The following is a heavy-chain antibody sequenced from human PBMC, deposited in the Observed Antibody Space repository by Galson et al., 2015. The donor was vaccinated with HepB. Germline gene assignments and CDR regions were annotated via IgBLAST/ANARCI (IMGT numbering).Heavy chain of an antibody. Sequence: SVKVSCKASGYTFTDYYMHWGRQAPGQGLEWMGWINPNSGGTNYAQKFQGRVTMTRDTSISTVYMELSRLRSDDTAVYYCASAWLVQPGSMDVWGQGTTVTVSS. CDR2: INPNSGGT. CDR1: GYTFTDYY. CDR3: ASAWLVQPGSMDV. V-gene: IGHV1-2*02. J-gene: IGHJ6*02. D-gene: IGHD6-19*01.